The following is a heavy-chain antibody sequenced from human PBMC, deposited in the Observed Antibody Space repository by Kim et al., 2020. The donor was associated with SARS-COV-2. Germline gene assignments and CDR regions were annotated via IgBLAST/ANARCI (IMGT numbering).Heavy chain of an antibody. V-gene: IGHV3-11*01. D-gene: IGHD2-15*01. CDR2: ISSSGSTT. J-gene: IGHJ6*01. CDR3: ARVRVAAGPFYYYYYGLDV. CDR1: GFTFSDYY. Sequence: GGSLRLSCAASGFTFSDYYMSWIRQAPGKGLEWVSYISSSGSTTYYADSVKGRFTISRDNAKNSLYLQMNSLRAEDTAVYYCARVRVAAGPFYYYYYGLDVWGHGTTVT.